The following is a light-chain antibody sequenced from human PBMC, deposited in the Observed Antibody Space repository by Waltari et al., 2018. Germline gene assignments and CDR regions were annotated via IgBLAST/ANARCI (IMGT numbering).Light chain of an antibody. CDR1: QSITTF. V-gene: IGKV1-39*01. CDR3: QQSYSTPS. Sequence: DIQMTQSPSSLSASVGDSVTITCRASQSITTFLNWYQQRPGKAPKLLIYASSSLQSGVPSRFRGSGSGTDFTLTISSLQPEDFATYYCQQSYSTPSFGGGTKVEI. J-gene: IGKJ4*01. CDR2: ASS.